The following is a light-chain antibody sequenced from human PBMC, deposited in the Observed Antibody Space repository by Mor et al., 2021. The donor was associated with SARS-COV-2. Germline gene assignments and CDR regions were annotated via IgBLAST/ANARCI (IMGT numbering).Light chain of an antibody. CDR3: QQSFRTPYT. CDR2: EAS. Sequence: ASQSISTYLNWYQQKPGKAPKLLIYEASTLQSGVPSRFSGSGSGTDFTLTINSLQPEDFASYSCQQSFRTPYTFG. V-gene: IGKV1-39*01. CDR1: QSISTY. J-gene: IGKJ5*01.